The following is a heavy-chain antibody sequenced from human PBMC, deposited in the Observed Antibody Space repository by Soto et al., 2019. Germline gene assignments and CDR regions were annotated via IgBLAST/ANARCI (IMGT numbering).Heavy chain of an antibody. J-gene: IGHJ4*02. CDR1: GYTFTSYG. D-gene: IGHD3-22*01. CDR3: ALSPRYGSRNNYDGSWYFDY. Sequence: ASVKVSCKASGYTFTSYGISWVRQAPGQGLEWMGWISAYNGNTNYAQKLQGRVTMTTDTSTSTAYMELRSLRSDDTAVYYCALSPRYGSRNNYDGSWYFDYWGQGTLVTVSS. CDR2: ISAYNGNT. V-gene: IGHV1-18*01.